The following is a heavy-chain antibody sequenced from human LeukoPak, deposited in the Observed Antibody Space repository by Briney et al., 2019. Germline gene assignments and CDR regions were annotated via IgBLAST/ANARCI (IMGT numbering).Heavy chain of an antibody. CDR1: GFTFSSYG. V-gene: IGHV3-30*03. Sequence: GGSLRLSCAASGFTFSSYGLHWVRQAPGKGLEWVAVISYDGSNKYYADSVKGRFTISRDNSKNTLYLQMNSLRAEDTAVYYCARDCANVVVVAATPVGAFDIWGQGTMVTVSS. CDR2: ISYDGSNK. CDR3: ARDCANVVVVAATPVGAFDI. D-gene: IGHD2-15*01. J-gene: IGHJ3*02.